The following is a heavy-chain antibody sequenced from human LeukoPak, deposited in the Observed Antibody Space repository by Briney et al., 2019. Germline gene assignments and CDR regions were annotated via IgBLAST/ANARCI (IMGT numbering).Heavy chain of an antibody. V-gene: IGHV4-38-2*01. Sequence: SETLSLTCAVSGYSISSGYYWGWIRQPPGKGLEWIGSIYHSGSTYYNPSLKSRVTISVDTSKNQFSLKLSSVTAADTAVYYCARLTHSSGWSYYYMDVWGKGTTVTVSS. CDR1: GYSISSGYY. D-gene: IGHD6-19*01. CDR2: IYHSGST. CDR3: ARLTHSSGWSYYYMDV. J-gene: IGHJ6*03.